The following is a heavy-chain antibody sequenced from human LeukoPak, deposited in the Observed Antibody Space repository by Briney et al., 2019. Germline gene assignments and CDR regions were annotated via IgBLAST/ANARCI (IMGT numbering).Heavy chain of an antibody. CDR1: GYTFTGYY. V-gene: IGHV1-2*06. D-gene: IGHD3-22*01. J-gene: IGHJ4*02. Sequence: GASVKVSCKASGYTFTGYYMHWVRQAPGQGLEWMGRINPNSGGTNYAQKFQGRVTMTRDTSISTAYMELSRLRSDDTAMYYCATPLDYHDNSGFHQGGDWGQGTLVTVSS. CDR3: ATPLDYHDNSGFHQGGD. CDR2: INPNSGGT.